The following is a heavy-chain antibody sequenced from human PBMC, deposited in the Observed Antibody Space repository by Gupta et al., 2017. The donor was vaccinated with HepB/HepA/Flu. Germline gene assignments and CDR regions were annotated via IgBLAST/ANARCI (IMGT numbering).Heavy chain of an antibody. J-gene: IGHJ4*02. CDR3: ATWGPGF. D-gene: IGHD3-16*01. CDR1: GFSLSSYW. Sequence: EVKMVESGGDLVQQGGSLSLPCEVSGFSLSSYWMCWVRQAPGKGLEWVANIKQDGSAKYYVDAVRGRFTISRDNANNSLYLEMTDLRVDDSAVYYCATWGPGFWGQGTQVTVSS. V-gene: IGHV3-7*01. CDR2: IKQDGSAK.